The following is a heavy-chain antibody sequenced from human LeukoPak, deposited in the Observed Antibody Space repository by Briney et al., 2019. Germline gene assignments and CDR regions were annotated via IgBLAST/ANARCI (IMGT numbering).Heavy chain of an antibody. V-gene: IGHV5-51*01. CDR1: GYSFTSYW. Sequence: GESLKISCKGSGYSFTSYWIGWVRQMPGKGLEWMGIIYPGDSDTRYSPSFQGQVTISADKSISTAYLQWSSLKASDTATYYCARSLHYYDSSGIPYYFDYWGQGTLVTVSS. D-gene: IGHD3-22*01. CDR3: ARSLHYYDSSGIPYYFDY. J-gene: IGHJ4*02. CDR2: IYPGDSDT.